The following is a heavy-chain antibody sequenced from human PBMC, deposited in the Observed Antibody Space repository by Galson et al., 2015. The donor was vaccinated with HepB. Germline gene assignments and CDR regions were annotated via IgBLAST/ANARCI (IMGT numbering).Heavy chain of an antibody. D-gene: IGHD3-22*01. Sequence: SLRLSCAASGFTFSDYYMSWIRQAPGKGLEWVSYISSSSSYTNYADSVKGRFTISRDNAKNSLYLQMNSLRAEDTAVYYCARGLGSSGYMVYWGQGTLVTVSS. J-gene: IGHJ4*02. CDR3: ARGLGSSGYMVY. V-gene: IGHV3-11*05. CDR2: ISSSSSYT. CDR1: GFTFSDYY.